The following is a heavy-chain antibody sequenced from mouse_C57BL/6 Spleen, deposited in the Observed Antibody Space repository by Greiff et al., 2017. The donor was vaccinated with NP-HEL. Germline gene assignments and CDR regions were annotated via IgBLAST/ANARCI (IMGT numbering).Heavy chain of an antibody. V-gene: IGHV1-74*01. CDR1: GYTFTSYW. CDR3: ASPTTVVPYWYFDV. D-gene: IGHD1-1*01. J-gene: IGHJ1*03. Sequence: QVQLQQPGAELVKPGASVKVSCKASGYTFTSYWMHWVKQRPGQGLEWIGRIHPSDSDTNYNQKFKGKATLTVDKSSSTAYLQLSSLTSEDSAVYYCASPTTVVPYWYFDVWGTGTTVTVSS. CDR2: IHPSDSDT.